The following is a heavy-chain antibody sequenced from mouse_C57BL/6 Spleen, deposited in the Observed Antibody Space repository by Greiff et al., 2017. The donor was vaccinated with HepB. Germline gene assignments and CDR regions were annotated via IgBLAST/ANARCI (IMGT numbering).Heavy chain of an antibody. CDR1: GIDFSRYW. CDR3: ARVTTVVEDWYFDV. J-gene: IGHJ1*03. D-gene: IGHD1-1*01. Sequence: GGGLVQPGGSLKLSCAASGIDFSRYWMSWVRRAPGKGLEWIGEINPDSSTINYAPSLKDKFIISRDNAKNTLYLQMSKVRSEDTALYYCARVTTVVEDWYFDVWGTGTTVTVSS. CDR2: INPDSSTI. V-gene: IGHV4-1*01.